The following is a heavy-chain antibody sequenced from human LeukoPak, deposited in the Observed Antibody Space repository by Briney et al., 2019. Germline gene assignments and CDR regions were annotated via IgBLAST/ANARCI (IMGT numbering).Heavy chain of an antibody. D-gene: IGHD2-2*01. CDR2: INPNSGGT. CDR3: ATDYCSSTSCHV. J-gene: IGHJ4*02. CDR1: GYTFTGYY. Sequence: ASVKVSCKASGYTFTGYYMHWVRQAPGQGLEWMGWINPNSGGTNYAQKFQGRVTMTRDTSISTAYMELSRLRSDDTAVYYCATDYCSSTSCHVWGQGTLVTASS. V-gene: IGHV1-2*02.